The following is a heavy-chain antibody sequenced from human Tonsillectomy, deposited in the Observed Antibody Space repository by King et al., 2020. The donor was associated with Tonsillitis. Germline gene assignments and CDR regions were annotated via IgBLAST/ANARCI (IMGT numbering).Heavy chain of an antibody. CDR3: AKFGYDSGSLGYGMDV. Sequence: VQLVESGAGVKKTGESLKISCKGSGYSFTNYWVGWGRQMAGKGLEWMGIIYPGDSATRYSPSFQGQVTISADKTITTAYIQLGSLKASDTDMYYFAKFGYDSGSLGYGMDVWGQGTTVIVSS. D-gene: IGHD3-10*01. J-gene: IGHJ6*02. CDR2: IYPGDSAT. CDR1: GYSFTNYW. V-gene: IGHV5-51*01.